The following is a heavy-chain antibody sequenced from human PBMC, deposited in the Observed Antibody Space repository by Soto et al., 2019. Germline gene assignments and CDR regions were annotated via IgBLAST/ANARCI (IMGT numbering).Heavy chain of an antibody. J-gene: IGHJ1*01. CDR1: GFSFSYFD. D-gene: IGHD6-19*01. Sequence: EVQLLESGGSLVHPGGSLRLSCAASGFSFSYFDMSWVRQAPGKGLEWVAAISGSGGNTYYADSVKGRFTISRDNSKNTLFLQMNSLRDEDTALYYCAKDRGGSGWSTLDHWDQGTLVTVSS. CDR3: AKDRGGSGWSTLDH. CDR2: ISGSGGNT. V-gene: IGHV3-23*01.